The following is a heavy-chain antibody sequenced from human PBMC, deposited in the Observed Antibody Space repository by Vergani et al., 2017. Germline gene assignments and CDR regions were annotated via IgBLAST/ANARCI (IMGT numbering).Heavy chain of an antibody. Sequence: QVQLQQWGAGLLKPSETLSLTCTVYGESFSGCYWSWIRQPPGKGLEWIGEINHSGSTNYNPSLKSRVTISIDTSKNQFSLKLNSVTAADTAVYYCAVAAAGRGDFDYWGQGTLVTVSS. D-gene: IGHD6-13*01. CDR3: AVAAAGRGDFDY. J-gene: IGHJ4*02. V-gene: IGHV4-34*01. CDR2: INHSGST. CDR1: GESFSGCY.